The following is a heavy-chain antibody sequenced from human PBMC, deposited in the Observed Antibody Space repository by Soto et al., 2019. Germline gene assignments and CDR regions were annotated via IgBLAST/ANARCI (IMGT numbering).Heavy chain of an antibody. CDR1: YFGTYY. CDR3: AREGGGYRFDP. J-gene: IGHJ5*02. V-gene: IGHV4-59*01. Sequence: XXTLSLTCTGAYFGTYYWSWIRQPPGKGMEWVGXIYSSXHFKYKQSLKXXLTLSVDPXKNQVSLRLTSVNDADKDVYYCAREGGGYRFDPWGKGTLVTVYS. D-gene: IGHD3-16*02. CDR2: IYSSXHF.